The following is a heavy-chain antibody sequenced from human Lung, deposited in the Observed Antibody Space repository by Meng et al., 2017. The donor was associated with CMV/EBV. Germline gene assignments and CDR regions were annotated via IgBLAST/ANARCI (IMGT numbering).Heavy chain of an antibody. D-gene: IGHD3-10*01. CDR1: GGTSNTYT. V-gene: IGHV1-69*10. Sequence: SVXVSCKASGGTSNTYTFNWVRQAPGRGLEWMGGIIPYLDESNYAQTFQGRLTITSDRSTAAFMELTSLRSEDTAVYFCAGRGPYGRVLNVWGQGTLVTV. J-gene: IGHJ3*01. CDR3: AGRGPYGRVLNV. CDR2: IIPYLDES.